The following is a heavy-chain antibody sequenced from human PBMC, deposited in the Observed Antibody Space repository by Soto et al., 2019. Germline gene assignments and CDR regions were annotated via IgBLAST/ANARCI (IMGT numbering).Heavy chain of an antibody. CDR1: GFSLSNARMG. CDR2: IFSNDEK. V-gene: IGHV2-26*01. Sequence: QVTLKESGPVLVKPTETLTLTCTVSGFSLSNARMGVSWIRQPPGKALEWLAHIFSNDEKSYSTSLKSRLTIPEDTSKSQVVLTMTNMDPVDTATYYCARIRHVGYDSSGYYYPSYFDYWGQGTLVTVSS. J-gene: IGHJ4*02. D-gene: IGHD3-22*01. CDR3: ARIRHVGYDSSGYYYPSYFDY.